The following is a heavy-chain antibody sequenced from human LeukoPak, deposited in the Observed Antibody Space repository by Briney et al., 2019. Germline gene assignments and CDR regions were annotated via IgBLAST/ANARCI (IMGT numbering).Heavy chain of an antibody. CDR3: ARYSGSPTWYLDF. CDR2: IYYSGST. J-gene: IGHJ4*02. Sequence: MPSETLSLTCAVYGGSFSGYYWSWIRQSPGKGLEWIGHIYYSGSTKYNPSLMSRVTMSADTSKNQFSLRLTSVTAADTAVYYCARYSGSPTWYLDFWGQGALVAVSS. V-gene: IGHV4-59*08. D-gene: IGHD1-26*01. CDR1: GGSFSGYY.